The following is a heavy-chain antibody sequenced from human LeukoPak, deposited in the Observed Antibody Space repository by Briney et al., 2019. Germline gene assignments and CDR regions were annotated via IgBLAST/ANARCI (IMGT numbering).Heavy chain of an antibody. Sequence: GASVTVSCKASGGTFSSYAISWVRQAPGQGLEWMGGIIPIFGTANYAQKFQGRVTITADESTSTAYMELSSLRSEDTAVYYCARARSSGWYRYYYYGMDVWGQGTTVTVSS. V-gene: IGHV1-69*13. D-gene: IGHD6-19*01. J-gene: IGHJ6*02. CDR3: ARARSSGWYRYYYYGMDV. CDR1: GGTFSSYA. CDR2: IIPIFGTA.